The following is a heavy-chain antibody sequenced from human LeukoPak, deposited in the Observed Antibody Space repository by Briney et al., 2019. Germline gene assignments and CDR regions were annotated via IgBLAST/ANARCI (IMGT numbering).Heavy chain of an antibody. CDR1: GFTFSSYG. CDR2: IWYGGSNK. Sequence: GGSLRLSCAASGFTFSSYGMRWVRQAPGKGLEWVGDIWYGGSNKYYADFVKRRFTISRANSNHTLYLPMNSLRAEDTAVYYCARDRSRADYYYYGMDIWGQGTTVTVSS. CDR3: ARDRSRADYYYYGMDI. D-gene: IGHD1-26*01. V-gene: IGHV3-33*01. J-gene: IGHJ6*02.